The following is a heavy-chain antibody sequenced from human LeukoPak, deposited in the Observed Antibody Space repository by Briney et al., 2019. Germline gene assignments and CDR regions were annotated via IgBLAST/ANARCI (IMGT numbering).Heavy chain of an antibody. D-gene: IGHD1-7*01. J-gene: IGHJ4*02. CDR1: GYTFTGYY. Sequence: GASVKVSCKASGYTFTGYYMHWVRQAPGQGLEWMGWINPNSGGTNYAQKFQGRGTMTRDTSISTAYMQLSRLRSDDTAVYYCATINWNYPPFDYWGQGTLVTVSS. CDR3: ATINWNYPPFDY. CDR2: INPNSGGT. V-gene: IGHV1-2*02.